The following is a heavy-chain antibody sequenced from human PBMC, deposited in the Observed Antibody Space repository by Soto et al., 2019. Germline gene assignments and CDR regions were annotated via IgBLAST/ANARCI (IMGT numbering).Heavy chain of an antibody. V-gene: IGHV3-15*01. CDR3: TTTFSYSNGMDV. Sequence: GGSLRLSCAASGFTFSNTWMTCARQAPGKGLEWVGRIKSKTDGGTTDYAAPVKGRFTISRDDSKNTLYLQMNSLKTEDTAVYYCTTTFSYSNGMDVWGPGTTVTVSS. CDR1: GFTFSNTW. CDR2: IKSKTDGGTT. J-gene: IGHJ6*02.